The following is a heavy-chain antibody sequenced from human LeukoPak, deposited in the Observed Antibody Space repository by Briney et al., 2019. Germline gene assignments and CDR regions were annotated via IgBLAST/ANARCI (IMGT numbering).Heavy chain of an antibody. D-gene: IGHD2-8*01. CDR2: VLPDDSDT. J-gene: IGHJ3*01. CDR3: VRQGVGTSHYDDTGLNRGGFDV. CDR1: GYIFINYW. V-gene: IGHV5-51*01. Sequence: GESLKISCKAYGYIFINYWIGWVRQMPGKGLEWIGMVLPDDSDTRYSPSLRGRVTISVDKSIRTAYLQWTSLEASDTATYYCVRQGVGTSHYDDTGLNRGGFDVWSQGTVVTVSS.